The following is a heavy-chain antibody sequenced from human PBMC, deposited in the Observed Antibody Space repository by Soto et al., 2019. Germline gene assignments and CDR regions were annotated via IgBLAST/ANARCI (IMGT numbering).Heavy chain of an antibody. CDR2: ISWDGGST. V-gene: IGHV3-43*01. D-gene: IGHD2-8*01. CDR1: GFTFDGYT. Sequence: GGSLRLSCAASGFTFDGYTMHWVRQAPGKGLEWVSLISWDGGSTYYADSVKGRFTISRDNSKNSLYLQMNSLRTEDTALYYCAKDRYCTNGVCYPLYYYYGMDVWGQGTTVTVSS. J-gene: IGHJ6*02. CDR3: AKDRYCTNGVCYPLYYYYGMDV.